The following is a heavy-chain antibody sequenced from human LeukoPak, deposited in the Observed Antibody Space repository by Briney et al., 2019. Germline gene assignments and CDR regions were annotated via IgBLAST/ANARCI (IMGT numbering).Heavy chain of an antibody. J-gene: IGHJ5*02. CDR3: ARDSGGGFGELLFEFDP. Sequence: ASVKVSCKTSGYTFSNFGINWVRQAPGQGLQWMGWINPKSGGTNYARQFQGRVTLTRDTSISTAYMDLRRLKSDDTAMYYCARDSGGGFGELLFEFDPWGQGTLLTVSS. CDR1: GYTFSNFG. D-gene: IGHD3-10*01. V-gene: IGHV1-2*02. CDR2: INPKSGGT.